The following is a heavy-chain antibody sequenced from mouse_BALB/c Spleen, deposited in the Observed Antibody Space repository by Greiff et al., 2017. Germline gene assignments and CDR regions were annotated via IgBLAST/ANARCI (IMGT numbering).Heavy chain of an antibody. CDR1: GYTFTSYW. CDR2: INPSTGYT. Sequence: VQLQQSGAELAKPGASVKMSCKASGYTFTSYWMHWVKQRPGQGLEWIGYINPSTGYTEYNQKFKDKATLTADKSSSTAYMQLSSLTSEDSAVYYCARGGALWYFDVWGAGTTVTVSS. J-gene: IGHJ1*01. V-gene: IGHV1-7*01. CDR3: ARGGALWYFDV.